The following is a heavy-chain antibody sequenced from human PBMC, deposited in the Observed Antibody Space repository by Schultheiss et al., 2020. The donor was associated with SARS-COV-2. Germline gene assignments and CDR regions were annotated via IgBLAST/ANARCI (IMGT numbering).Heavy chain of an antibody. Sequence: GGSLRLSCAASGFTFDDYTMHWVRQAPGKGLEWVSLISWNSGSIGYADSVKGRFTISRDNAKNSLYLQMNSLRPEDTALYYCAKDTYARDAFDIWGQGTTVTVSS. D-gene: IGHD3-16*01. V-gene: IGHV3-9*01. CDR1: GFTFDDYT. CDR2: ISWNSGSI. CDR3: AKDTYARDAFDI. J-gene: IGHJ3*02.